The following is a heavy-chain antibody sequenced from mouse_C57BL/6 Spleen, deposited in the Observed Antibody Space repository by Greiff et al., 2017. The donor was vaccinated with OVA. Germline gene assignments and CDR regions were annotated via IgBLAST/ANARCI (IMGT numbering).Heavy chain of an antibody. Sequence: VQLQQSGPVLVKPGASVKMSCKASGYTFTDYYMNWVKQSHGKSLEWIGVINPYNGGTSYNQKFKGKATLTVDKSSSTAYMELNSLTSEDSAVYYCARRDSSGYRYFDYWGQGTTLTVSS. CDR2: INPYNGGT. V-gene: IGHV1-19*01. J-gene: IGHJ2*01. D-gene: IGHD3-2*02. CDR1: GYTFTDYY. CDR3: ARRDSSGYRYFDY.